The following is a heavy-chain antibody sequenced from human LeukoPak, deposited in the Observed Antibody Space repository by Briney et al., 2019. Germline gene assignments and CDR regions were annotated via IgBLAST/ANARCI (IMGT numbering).Heavy chain of an antibody. CDR2: IYYSGST. J-gene: IGHJ5*02. D-gene: IGHD3-10*01. V-gene: IGHV4-39*07. CDR1: GGSISSSSYY. CDR3: ARGFLLWFGGDRNWFDP. Sequence: SETLSLTCTVSGGSISSSSYYWGWIRQPPGKGLEWIGSIYYSGSTYYSPSLKSRVTISVDTSKNQFSLKLSSVTAADTAVYYCARGFLLWFGGDRNWFDPWGQGTLVTVSS.